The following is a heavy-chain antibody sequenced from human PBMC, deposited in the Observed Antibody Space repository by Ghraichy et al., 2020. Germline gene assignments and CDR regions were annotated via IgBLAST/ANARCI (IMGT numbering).Heavy chain of an antibody. CDR2: IYYSGST. J-gene: IGHJ6*02. Sequence: SQTLSLTCTVSGDSLSNYYWSWIRQPPGKGLEWIGCIYYSGSTKYNPPLQGRVTISVDTSKNQFSLMLSSVTAADTAVYYCARGGTSSAIPGDYYYYGMDVWAHVTTVTVSS. D-gene: IGHD2-2*01. CDR3: ARGGTSSAIPGDYYYYGMDV. V-gene: IGHV4-59*01. CDR1: GDSLSNYY.